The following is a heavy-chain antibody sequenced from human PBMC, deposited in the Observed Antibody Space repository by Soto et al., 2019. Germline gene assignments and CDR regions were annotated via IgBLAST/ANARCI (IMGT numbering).Heavy chain of an antibody. D-gene: IGHD1-1*01. V-gene: IGHV2-5*02. CDR1: GFSLATTGVA. J-gene: IGHJ4*02. Sequence: QITLKEPGPTLVEPTQTLTLTCTFSGFSLATTGVAVGWIRQPPGTALEWLALTYWDNDYRSSPSPKNRLTLTRDTSKNQVVLTMTNMDPVDTGTYSCAYIRRYTTTYSDYWGQGTLVTVSS. CDR3: AYIRRYTTTYSDY. CDR2: TYWDNDY.